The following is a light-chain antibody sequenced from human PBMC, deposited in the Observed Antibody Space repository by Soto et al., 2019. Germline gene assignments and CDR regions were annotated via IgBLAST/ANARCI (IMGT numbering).Light chain of an antibody. V-gene: IGKV1-9*01. J-gene: IGKJ5*01. CDR3: PQLLESPIT. CDR1: QGISSY. CDR2: AAS. Sequence: IQLTQYPSSLSASVGDRVTITCGASQGISSYLAWYQVKPGKAPKLLIYAASTLESGVPSRVSATVAGTEGSSPSTSLQNEDVETEDGPQLLESPITFGQGTRLEIK.